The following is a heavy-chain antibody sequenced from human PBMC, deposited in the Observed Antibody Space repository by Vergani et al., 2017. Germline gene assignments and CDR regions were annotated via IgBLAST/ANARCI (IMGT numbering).Heavy chain of an antibody. D-gene: IGHD3-10*01. CDR3: ARGSLVAGSGSYFVGEQGK. Sequence: QVQLQQWGAGLLKPSETLSLTCAVYGGSFSGYYWSWIRQPPGKGLEWIGEINHSGSTNYNPSLKSRVTISVDTSKNQFSLKLSSVTAADTAVYYCARGSLVAGSGSYFVGEQGKWGQGTLVTVSS. V-gene: IGHV4-34*01. J-gene: IGHJ4*02. CDR1: GGSFSGYY. CDR2: INHSGST.